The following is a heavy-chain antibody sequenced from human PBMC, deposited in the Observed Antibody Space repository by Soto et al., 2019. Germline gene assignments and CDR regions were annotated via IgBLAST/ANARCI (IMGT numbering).Heavy chain of an antibody. V-gene: IGHV3-23*01. D-gene: IGHD3-10*02. CDR2: ISGSGGST. CDR1: GFTFSSYA. CDR3: ASSMVGLTEYYYYGLDV. Sequence: GGSLRLSCAASGFTFSSYAMSWVRQAPGKGLEWVSAISGSGGSTYYADSVKGRFTISRDNSKNTLYLQMNSLRAEDTAVYYCASSMVGLTEYYYYGLDVWGQGTTVTVSS. J-gene: IGHJ6*02.